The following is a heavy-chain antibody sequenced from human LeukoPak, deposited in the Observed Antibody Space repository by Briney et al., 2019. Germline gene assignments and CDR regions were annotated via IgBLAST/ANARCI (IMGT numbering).Heavy chain of an antibody. J-gene: IGHJ5*02. CDR2: IASDGSHT. Sequence: GGSLRLSCAASGFTFSTYFMHWVRQAPGKGLEWVADIASDGSHTFYVESVKGRFTISRDNSKNTLYLQMNSLRAEDTAVYYCAREEIVVVPAAMNWFDPWGQGTLVTVSS. V-gene: IGHV3-30-3*01. CDR1: GFTFSTYF. CDR3: AREEIVVVPAAMNWFDP. D-gene: IGHD2-2*01.